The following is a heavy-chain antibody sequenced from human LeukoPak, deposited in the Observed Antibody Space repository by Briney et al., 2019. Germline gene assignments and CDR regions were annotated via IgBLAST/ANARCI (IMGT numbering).Heavy chain of an antibody. J-gene: IGHJ4*02. V-gene: IGHV4-59*01. CDR2: IYYSGST. CDR3: AREALGDRFDY. Sequence: SETLSLTCTVSGGSISSYYWSWIRQPPGKGLEWIGYIYYSGSTNYNPSLKSRVTISVDTSKNQFSLKLSSVTAADTAVYYCAREALGDRFDYWGQGTLVTVSS. CDR1: GGSISSYY.